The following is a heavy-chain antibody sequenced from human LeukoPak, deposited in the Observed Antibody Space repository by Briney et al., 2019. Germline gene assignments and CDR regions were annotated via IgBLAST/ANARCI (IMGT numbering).Heavy chain of an antibody. CDR2: IRSSDRVI. V-gene: IGHV3-48*02. CDR3: VRDPDALDF. Sequence: GGSLRLSCAASGFSFSSYSMNWVRQAPGKGLEWVAYIRSSDRVIYYADSVRGRFTISRDDAKNSLYLQMNSLRDDDSAVYYCVRDPDALDFWGQGTPVTVSS. CDR1: GFSFSSYS. J-gene: IGHJ4*02.